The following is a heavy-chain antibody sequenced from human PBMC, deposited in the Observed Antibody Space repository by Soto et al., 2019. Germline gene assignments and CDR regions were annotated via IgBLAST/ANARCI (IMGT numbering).Heavy chain of an antibody. CDR2: TYYRSKWYN. Sequence: PSQTLSLTCAISGDSVCSNSAAWNWIRQSPSRGLEWLGRTYYRSKWYNDYAVSVKSRITINPDTSKNQFSLQLNSVTPEDTAVYYCARFMDTAILNWFDPWGQGTLVTVSS. CDR1: GDSVCSNSAA. D-gene: IGHD5-18*01. V-gene: IGHV6-1*01. J-gene: IGHJ5*02. CDR3: ARFMDTAILNWFDP.